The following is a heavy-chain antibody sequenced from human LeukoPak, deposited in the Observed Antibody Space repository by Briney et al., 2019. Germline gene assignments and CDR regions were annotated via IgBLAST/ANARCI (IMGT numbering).Heavy chain of an antibody. V-gene: IGHV3-21*01. D-gene: IGHD2-2*01. CDR3: VKESIVVVPAASRDYYYYYGMDV. CDR1: GFTFSSYS. J-gene: IGHJ6*02. CDR2: ISSSSSYI. Sequence: GGSLRLSCAASGFTFSSYSMNWVRQAPGKGLEWVSSISSSSSYIYYADSVKGRFTISRDNSKNTLYLQMSSLRAEDTAVYYCVKESIVVVPAASRDYYYYYGMDVWGQGTTVTVSS.